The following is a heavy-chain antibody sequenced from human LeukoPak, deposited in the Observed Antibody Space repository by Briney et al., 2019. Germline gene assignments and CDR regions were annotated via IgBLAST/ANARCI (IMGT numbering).Heavy chain of an antibody. CDR1: GDSFTSRGYS. J-gene: IGHJ5*02. D-gene: IGHD2-8*02. CDR3: ARRVRDCGTRWCYPHWFDP. V-gene: IGHV4-30-2*01. Sequence: SQTLSLTCVVSGDSFTSRGYSWSWLRLPPGKGLEFIGYINPSGSTYYTPSLKSRVTISLDKSKNNFSLKLTSLTVADTAVYYCARRVRDCGTRWCYPHWFDPWGQGTLVTVSS. CDR2: INPSGST.